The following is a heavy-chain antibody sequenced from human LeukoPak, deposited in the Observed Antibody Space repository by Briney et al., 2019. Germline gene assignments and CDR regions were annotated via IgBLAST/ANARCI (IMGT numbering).Heavy chain of an antibody. CDR3: ARGSSTNFDY. CDR1: GFTFSSSW. Sequence: GGSLRLSCAASGFTFSSSWMHWVRQVPGKGLVWVSRISSDGRSTYYADSVKGRLTISRDNAKNTLYLQMNSLRAEDTAVYYCARGSSTNFDYWGQGTLVTVSS. CDR2: ISSDGRST. V-gene: IGHV3-74*01. D-gene: IGHD3-10*01. J-gene: IGHJ4*02.